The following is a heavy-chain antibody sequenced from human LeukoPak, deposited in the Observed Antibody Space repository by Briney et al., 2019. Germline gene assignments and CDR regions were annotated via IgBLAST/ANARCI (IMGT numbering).Heavy chain of an antibody. Sequence: SETLSLTCTVSDGSISSYYWSWIRQPPGKGLEWIGYIYYSGSPNYNPSLKSRVTLSVDTSKNQFSLKLSSVTAADTAVYYCARTYYGSGSLYYYYYMDVWGKGTTVTVSS. J-gene: IGHJ6*03. CDR2: IYYSGSP. CDR3: ARTYYGSGSLYYYYYMDV. D-gene: IGHD3-10*01. CDR1: DGSISSYY. V-gene: IGHV4-59*01.